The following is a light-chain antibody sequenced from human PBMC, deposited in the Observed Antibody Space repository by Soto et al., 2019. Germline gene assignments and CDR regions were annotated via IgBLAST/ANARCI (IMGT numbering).Light chain of an antibody. J-gene: IGKJ4*01. CDR3: QQYGSSPT. CDR2: GAS. Sequence: EIVLTQSPGTLFLSPGERATLSCRASQSVGSSYLAWYQQKPGQAPRLLIYGASSRATGIPDRFSGSGSGTDFTLTISRLEPEDFAVYYCQQYGSSPTFGGGTKVDIK. CDR1: QSVGSSY. V-gene: IGKV3-20*01.